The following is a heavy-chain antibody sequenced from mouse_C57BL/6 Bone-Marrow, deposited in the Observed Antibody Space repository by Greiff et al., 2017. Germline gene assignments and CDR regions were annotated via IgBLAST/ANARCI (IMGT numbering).Heavy chain of an antibody. CDR1: GYTFTDYY. J-gene: IGHJ4*01. V-gene: IGHV1-76*01. D-gene: IGHD1-1*01. Sequence: QVQLQQSGAELVRPGASVKLSCKASGYTFTDYYINWVKQRPGQGLEWIARIYPGSGNTYYNEKFKGKATLTAEKSSSTAYMQLSSLTSEDSAVYFCARSGYYGSSYYYAMDYWGQGTSVTVSS. CDR3: ARSGYYGSSYYYAMDY. CDR2: IYPGSGNT.